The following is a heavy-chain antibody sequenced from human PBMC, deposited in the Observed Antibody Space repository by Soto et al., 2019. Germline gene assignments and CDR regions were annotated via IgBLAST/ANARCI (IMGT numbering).Heavy chain of an antibody. CDR3: ARDVLEYWYFDL. CDR2: INAGNGNT. D-gene: IGHD1-1*01. Sequence: QVQLVQSGAEEKKPGASVKVSCKASGYTFTSYAMHWVRQAPGQRLEWMGWINAGNGNTKYSQKFQGRVTITRDTSASTAYMELSSLRSEDTAAYYCARDVLEYWYFDLWGRGTLVTVSS. V-gene: IGHV1-3*05. J-gene: IGHJ2*01. CDR1: GYTFTSYA.